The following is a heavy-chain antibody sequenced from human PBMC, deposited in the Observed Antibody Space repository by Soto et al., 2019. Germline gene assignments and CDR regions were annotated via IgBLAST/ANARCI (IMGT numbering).Heavy chain of an antibody. CDR2: IYYSGST. D-gene: IGHD6-13*01. CDR1: GGSVSSGSYY. J-gene: IGHJ6*02. V-gene: IGHV4-61*01. CDR3: ARDQSLGEQQLYGMDV. Sequence: LSLTCTVSGGSVSSGSYYWSWIRQPPGKGLEWIGYIYYSGSTNYNPSLKSRVTISVDTSKNQFSLKLSSVTAADTAVYYCARDQSLGEQQLYGMDVWGQGTTVTVSS.